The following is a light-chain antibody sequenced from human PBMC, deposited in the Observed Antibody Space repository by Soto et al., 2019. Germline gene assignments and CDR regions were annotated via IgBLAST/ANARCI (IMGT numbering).Light chain of an antibody. J-gene: IGKJ2*01. CDR1: QSISNN. V-gene: IGKV3-15*01. CDR3: QQYDEWPPSYT. CDR2: GAS. Sequence: EIMMTQSPATLSVSPGERATLSCRASQSISNNLAWYQQKPGQAPRLLIYGASTRATGVPARISGSGSETEFTLTISSLQSEDFAVYYCQQYDEWPPSYTFGQGTKLEIK.